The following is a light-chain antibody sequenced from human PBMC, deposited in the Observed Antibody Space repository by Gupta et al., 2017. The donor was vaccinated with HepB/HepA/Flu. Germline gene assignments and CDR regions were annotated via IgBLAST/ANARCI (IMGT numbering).Light chain of an antibody. J-gene: IGKJ4*01. CDR1: QSVSSY. V-gene: IGKV3-11*01. CDR2: DAS. CDR3: HQRSSCPLT. Sequence: EIVLTQSPATLSLSPGERATLSCRASQSVSSYLAWYQQKPGQAPRLLIYDASGRATGIPARFSGSGSGTDFTLTISSREPEDFAVYYCHQRSSCPLTFGGGTKVEIK.